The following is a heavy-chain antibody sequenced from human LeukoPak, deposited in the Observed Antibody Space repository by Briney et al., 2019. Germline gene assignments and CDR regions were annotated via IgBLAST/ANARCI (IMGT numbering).Heavy chain of an antibody. CDR2: INPNSGGT. V-gene: IGHV1-2*02. J-gene: IGHJ4*02. Sequence: ASVKVSCKASGYTFTGPYIHWMRQAPGQGPEWMGWINPNSGGTKYAQKFQGRVTVTRDTSTSTVYMELSGLRAGDTATYYCARVEYCTKGVCINYDLWGQGTLVTVSS. CDR3: ARVEYCTKGVCINYDL. CDR1: GYTFTGPY. D-gene: IGHD2-8*01.